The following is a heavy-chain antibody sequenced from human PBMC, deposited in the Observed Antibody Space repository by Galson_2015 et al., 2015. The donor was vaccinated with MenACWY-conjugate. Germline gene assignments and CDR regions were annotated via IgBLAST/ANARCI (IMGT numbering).Heavy chain of an antibody. J-gene: IGHJ3*01. CDR1: GFMFSDSW. CDR2: IKHDASGK. V-gene: IGHV3-7*01. CDR3: ARAKVQGLSKTFDL. D-gene: IGHD6-19*01. Sequence: SLRLSCAASGFMFSDSWMGWVRQAPGKGLEWVANIKHDASGKYYVDSVKGRFVISRDNAKKSVFLQMDSLRVEDTGVYYCARAKVQGLSKTFDLWGQGTMVCVSS.